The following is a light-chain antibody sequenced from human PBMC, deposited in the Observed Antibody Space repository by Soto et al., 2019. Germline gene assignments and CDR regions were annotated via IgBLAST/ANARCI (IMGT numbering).Light chain of an antibody. J-gene: IGKJ5*01. CDR1: QYISNS. CDR3: QETHGT. V-gene: IGKV1-39*01. Sequence: DIQMTQSPSSLSASVGDRVTITCRASQYISNSLSWFQQRPGEAPRLLISTASSLQSGVPSRFSGRGSGTDFTLTISSLQSEDFATYYCQETHGTFGQGTRLEMK. CDR2: TAS.